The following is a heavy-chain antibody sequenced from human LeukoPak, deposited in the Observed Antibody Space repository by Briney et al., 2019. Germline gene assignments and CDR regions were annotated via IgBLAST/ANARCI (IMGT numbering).Heavy chain of an antibody. CDR1: GFTFSSYE. J-gene: IGHJ6*04. CDR2: ISSSGSTI. CDR3: AELGITMIGGV. D-gene: IGHD3-10*02. V-gene: IGHV3-48*03. Sequence: GGSLRLSCAASGFTFSSYEMNWVRQAPGKGLEWVSYISSSGSTIYYADSVKGRFTISRDNAKNSLYLQANSLRAEDTAVYYCAELGITMIGGVWGKGTTVTISS.